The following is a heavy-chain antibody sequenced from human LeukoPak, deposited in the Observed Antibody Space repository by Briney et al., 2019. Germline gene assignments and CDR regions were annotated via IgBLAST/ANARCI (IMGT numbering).Heavy chain of an antibody. V-gene: IGHV3-33*01. Sequence: GGSLRLSCAASGFTFSSYGMHWVRQASGKGLEWVVVIWYDGGNKYYADSVKGRFTISRDNSKNTLYLQMNSLRAEDTAVYYCARDLEKYYYYGMDVWGQGTTVTVSS. J-gene: IGHJ6*02. CDR1: GFTFSSYG. CDR2: IWYDGGNK. CDR3: ARDLEKYYYYGMDV.